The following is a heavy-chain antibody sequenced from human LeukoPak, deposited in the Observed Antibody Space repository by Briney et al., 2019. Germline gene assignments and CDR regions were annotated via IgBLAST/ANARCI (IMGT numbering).Heavy chain of an antibody. V-gene: IGHV4-34*01. D-gene: IGHD6-13*01. Sequence: PSETPSLTCAVYGGSFSGYYWSWIRQPPGKGLEWIGEINHSGSTNYNPSLKSRVTISVDTSKNQFSLKLSSVTAADTAVYYCARGGIAAAGLTCAFDIWGQGTMVTVSS. CDR3: ARGGIAAAGLTCAFDI. CDR2: INHSGST. J-gene: IGHJ3*02. CDR1: GGSFSGYY.